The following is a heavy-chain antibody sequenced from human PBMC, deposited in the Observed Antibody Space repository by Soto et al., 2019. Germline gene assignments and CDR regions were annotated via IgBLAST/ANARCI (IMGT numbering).Heavy chain of an antibody. Sequence: QVQLVQSGAEVKKPGSSVKVSCKASGGTFSSYAISWVRQAPGQGLEWMGGIIPIFGTANYAQKFQGRVTITADESTSTAYMELSSLRSEDTAVYYCAREGAYCGGDCYYWFDPWGQGTLVTVSS. D-gene: IGHD2-21*02. V-gene: IGHV1-69*12. CDR2: IIPIFGTA. CDR1: GGTFSSYA. CDR3: AREGAYCGGDCYYWFDP. J-gene: IGHJ5*02.